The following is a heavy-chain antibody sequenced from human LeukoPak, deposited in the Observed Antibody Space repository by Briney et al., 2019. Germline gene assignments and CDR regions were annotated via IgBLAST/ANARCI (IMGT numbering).Heavy chain of an antibody. CDR3: ARGRERGSSSSFTDY. D-gene: IGHD6-6*01. J-gene: IGHJ4*02. Sequence: GGSLRLSCAASGFTFSSYWMHWVRQAPGKGLVWFSCINSDGSSPSYADSVKGRFTISRDNAKNTLSLQMNSLRAEDTAVYYCARGRERGSSSSFTDYWGQGTLVIVSS. V-gene: IGHV3-74*01. CDR2: INSDGSSP. CDR1: GFTFSSYW.